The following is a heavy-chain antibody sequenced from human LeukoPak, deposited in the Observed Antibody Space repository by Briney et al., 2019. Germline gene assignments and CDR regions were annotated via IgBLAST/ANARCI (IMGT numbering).Heavy chain of an antibody. D-gene: IGHD3-10*01. CDR2: ISYDGSDK. CDR1: GFTFSSYA. V-gene: IGHV3-30-3*01. Sequence: GGSLGLSCAASGFTFSSYAMHWVRQAPGKGLEWVAVISYDGSDKYYADSVKGRFTISRDNSKNTLFLQMNSLIGGDTAVYYCAGYGSGSWRPFDYWGQGTLVTVSS. CDR3: AGYGSGSWRPFDY. J-gene: IGHJ4*02.